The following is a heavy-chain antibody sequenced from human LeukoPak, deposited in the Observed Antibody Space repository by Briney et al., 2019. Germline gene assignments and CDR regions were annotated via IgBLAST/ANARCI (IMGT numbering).Heavy chain of an antibody. CDR3: AKDIGSGDYATGLGGDY. D-gene: IGHD4-17*01. Sequence: GGSLRLSCAASGFTFSSYWMHWVRQAPGKGLEWVSGISWNSGSIGYADSVKGRFTISRDNAKNSLYLQMNSLRAEDTALYYCAKDIGSGDYATGLGGDYWGQGTLVTVSS. J-gene: IGHJ4*02. CDR1: GFTFSSYW. CDR2: ISWNSGSI. V-gene: IGHV3-9*01.